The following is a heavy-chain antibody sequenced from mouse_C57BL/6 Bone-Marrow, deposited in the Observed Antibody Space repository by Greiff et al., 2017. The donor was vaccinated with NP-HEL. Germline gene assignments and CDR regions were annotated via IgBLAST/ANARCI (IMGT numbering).Heavy chain of an antibody. V-gene: IGHV1-52*01. D-gene: IGHD2-3*01. CDR3: AFYDGYPFAY. CDR1: GYTFTSYW. Sequence: VQLQQPGAELVRPGSSVKLSCKASGYTFTSYWMHWVKHRPIQGLEWIGNIDPSDSETHYNQKFKDKATLTVDKSSSTAYMQLSSLTSEDSAVYYCAFYDGYPFAYWGQGTLVTVSA. J-gene: IGHJ3*01. CDR2: IDPSDSET.